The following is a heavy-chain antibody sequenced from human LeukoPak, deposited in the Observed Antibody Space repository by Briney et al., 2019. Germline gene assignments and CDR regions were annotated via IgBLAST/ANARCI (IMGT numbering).Heavy chain of an antibody. Sequence: GGSLRLSCAASGFTFSSYGMHWVRQAPGKGLEWVAVIWYDGSNKYYADSVKGRFTISRDNSKNTLYLQMNSLRAEDTAVYYCAREGPGDGSGYYLFDYWGQGTLVTVSS. CDR1: GFTFSSYG. D-gene: IGHD3-22*01. CDR2: IWYDGSNK. J-gene: IGHJ4*02. V-gene: IGHV3-33*01. CDR3: AREGPGDGSGYYLFDY.